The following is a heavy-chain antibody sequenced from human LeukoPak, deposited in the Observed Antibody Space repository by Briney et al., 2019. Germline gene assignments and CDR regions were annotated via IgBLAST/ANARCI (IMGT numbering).Heavy chain of an antibody. J-gene: IGHJ3*02. V-gene: IGHV3-11*04. D-gene: IGHD2-21*01. CDR3: ARTLWPYDAFDI. Sequence: PGGSLRLSCAASKFTFSDYYMSWIRQAPGKGLEWLSYISGSDNSMYYADSVKGRFTISRDNANNFLYLQLSSLRAEDTAVYYCARTLWPYDAFDIWGQGTMVTVSS. CDR2: ISGSDNSM. CDR1: KFTFSDYY.